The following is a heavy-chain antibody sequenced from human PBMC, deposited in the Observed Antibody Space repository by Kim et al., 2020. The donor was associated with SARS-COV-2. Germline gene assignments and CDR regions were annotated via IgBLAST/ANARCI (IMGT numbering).Heavy chain of an antibody. J-gene: IGHJ2*01. Sequence: GGSLRLSCGASGFTFSNYAMTWVRQASGKGLEWVAGISGSGDSTYSAESMSGRVTISSNKFKDTLYLQLNRLRAENTAAAYCARARSAWY. D-gene: IGHD6-19*01. CDR3: ARARSAWY. V-gene: IGHV3-23*01. CDR2: ISGSGDST. CDR1: GFTFSNYA.